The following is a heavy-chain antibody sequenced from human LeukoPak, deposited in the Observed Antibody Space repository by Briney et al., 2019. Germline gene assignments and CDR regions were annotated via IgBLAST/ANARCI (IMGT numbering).Heavy chain of an antibody. CDR1: GFTFSSYS. CDR3: ARDRSIAAAGMFWFDP. Sequence: GGSLRLSCAASGFTFSSYSMNWVRQAPGKGLEWVSSISSSSSYIYYADSVKGRFTISRDNAKNSLYLQMNSLRAEDTAVYYCARDRSIAAAGMFWFDPWGQGTLVTVSS. V-gene: IGHV3-21*01. J-gene: IGHJ5*02. D-gene: IGHD6-13*01. CDR2: ISSSSSYI.